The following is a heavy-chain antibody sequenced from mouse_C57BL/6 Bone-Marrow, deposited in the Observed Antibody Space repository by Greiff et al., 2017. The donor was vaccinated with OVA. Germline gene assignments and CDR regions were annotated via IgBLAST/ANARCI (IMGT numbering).Heavy chain of an antibody. Sequence: VQLQQSGAELVRPGASVKLSCTASGFNIKDDYMHWVKQRPEQGLEWIGWIDTENGDTEYASKFQGKATITGDTSSNTAYLQLSSLTSEDTAVYYCTTDDGSFAYWGQGTLVTVSA. CDR2: IDTENGDT. CDR3: TTDDGSFAY. V-gene: IGHV14-4*01. D-gene: IGHD2-3*01. J-gene: IGHJ3*01. CDR1: GFNIKDDY.